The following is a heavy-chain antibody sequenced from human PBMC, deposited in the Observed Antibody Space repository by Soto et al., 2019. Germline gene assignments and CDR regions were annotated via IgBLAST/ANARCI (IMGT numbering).Heavy chain of an antibody. Sequence: QITLKESGPTLVKPTQTLTLTCTFSGFSLSTSGVGVGWIRQPRGKALEWLALIYWDDDKRYSPSLKSRLTITKDTSKNQVVLTMTNMDPVDTATYYCARTYYYDSSGYSYNWFDPWGQGTLVTVSS. CDR2: IYWDDDK. CDR1: GFSLSTSGVG. CDR3: ARTYYYDSSGYSYNWFDP. V-gene: IGHV2-5*02. J-gene: IGHJ5*02. D-gene: IGHD3-22*01.